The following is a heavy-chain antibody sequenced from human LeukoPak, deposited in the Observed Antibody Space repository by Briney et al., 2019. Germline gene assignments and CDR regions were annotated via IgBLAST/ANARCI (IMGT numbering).Heavy chain of an antibody. V-gene: IGHV4-39*01. D-gene: IGHD6-13*01. CDR1: GGSISSSSYY. J-gene: IGHJ4*02. CDR3: ARQEKIAAAGGFFDY. Sequence: PSETLSLTCTVSGGSISSSSYYWGWIRQPPGKGLEWIGSIYYSGSTYYNPSLKSRVTISVDTSKNQFSLKLSSVTAADTAVYYCARQEKIAAAGGFFDYWGQGTLVTVSS. CDR2: IYYSGST.